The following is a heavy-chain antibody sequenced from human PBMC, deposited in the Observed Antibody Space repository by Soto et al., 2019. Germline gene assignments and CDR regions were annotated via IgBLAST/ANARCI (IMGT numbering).Heavy chain of an antibody. D-gene: IGHD2-15*01. Sequence: QVQLVHSGTEIKNPGSSVRVSCTISGATFKNSAIEWVRQAPGQGLEWMGGIIPALRTTNYAQTFQGRISITADESTNTAYLDLNSLTSADTAVYYCASPRPPRVVFAFEIWGQGTLVTVSS. V-gene: IGHV1-69*01. J-gene: IGHJ3*02. CDR1: GATFKNSA. CDR2: IIPALRTT. CDR3: ASPRPPRVVFAFEI.